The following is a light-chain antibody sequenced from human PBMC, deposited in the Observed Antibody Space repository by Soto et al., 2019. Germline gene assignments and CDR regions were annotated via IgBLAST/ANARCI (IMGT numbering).Light chain of an antibody. CDR2: DAS. Sequence: VLTQSPVTLSSSPGETATLSCRASQSVSKYLAWYQQKPGQPLRLLVFDASNRATGIPARFSGSGSGTDFTLTISGVEPEDFAVYYCQQRSHRPPLTFGEGTKVEIK. V-gene: IGKV3-11*01. J-gene: IGKJ4*01. CDR1: QSVSKY. CDR3: QQRSHRPPLT.